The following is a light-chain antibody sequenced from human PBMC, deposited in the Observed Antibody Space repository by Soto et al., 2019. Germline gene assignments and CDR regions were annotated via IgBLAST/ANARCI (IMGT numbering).Light chain of an antibody. CDR3: CSYAGGASVV. CDR2: EDI. CDR1: TSDVGRYNL. Sequence: QSVLTQPASVSGSPGQSITISCTGTTSDVGRYNLVSWYQQHPDKAPKLIIYEDIERPSGVSHRFSGSTSGNTASLTISGLQTDDEAKYFCCSYAGGASVVFGGGTKLTVL. V-gene: IGLV2-23*01. J-gene: IGLJ2*01.